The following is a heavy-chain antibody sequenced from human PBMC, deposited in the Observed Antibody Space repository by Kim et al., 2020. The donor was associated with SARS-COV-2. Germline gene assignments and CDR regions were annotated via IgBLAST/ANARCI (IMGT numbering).Heavy chain of an antibody. D-gene: IGHD2-2*01. CDR3: AKDPSPQQGCNSTSCSVGYFDY. J-gene: IGHJ4*02. CDR2: ISGSGGST. Sequence: GGSLRLSCAASGFTFSSYAMSWVRQAPGKGLEWVSAISGSGGSTYYADSVKGRFTISRDNSKNTLYLQMNSLRAEDTAVYYCAKDPSPQQGCNSTSCSVGYFDYWGQGTLVTVSS. CDR1: GFTFSSYA. V-gene: IGHV3-23*01.